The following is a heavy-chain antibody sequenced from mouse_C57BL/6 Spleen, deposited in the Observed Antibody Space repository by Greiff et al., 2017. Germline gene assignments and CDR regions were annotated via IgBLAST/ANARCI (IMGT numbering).Heavy chain of an antibody. Sequence: QVHVKQPGAELVRPGSSVKLSCKASGYTFTSYWMDWVKQRPGQGLEWIGNIYPSDSETHYNQKFKDKATLTVDKSSSTAYMQLSSLTSEDSAVYYCAFYDYDGDYWGQGTTLTVSS. CDR1: GYTFTSYW. CDR2: IYPSDSET. D-gene: IGHD2-4*01. CDR3: AFYDYDGDY. J-gene: IGHJ2*01. V-gene: IGHV1-61*01.